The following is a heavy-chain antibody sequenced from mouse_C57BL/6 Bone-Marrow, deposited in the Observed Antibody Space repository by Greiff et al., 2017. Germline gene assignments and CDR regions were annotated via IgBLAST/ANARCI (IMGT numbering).Heavy chain of an antibody. D-gene: IGHD3-3*01. V-gene: IGHV6-6*01. CDR3: GGWEGYFDV. Sequence: EVMLVESGGGLVQPGGSMKLSCAASGFTFSDAWMDWVSQSPEKGLEWVAEIRNKASNHATYYAESVKGRFTISRDDSKSSVYLQMNSLRAEDTGIYYCGGWEGYFDVWGTGTTVTVSS. J-gene: IGHJ1*03. CDR1: GFTFSDAW. CDR2: IRNKASNHAT.